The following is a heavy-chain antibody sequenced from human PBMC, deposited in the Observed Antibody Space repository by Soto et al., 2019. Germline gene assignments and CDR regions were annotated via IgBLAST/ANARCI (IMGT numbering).Heavy chain of an antibody. D-gene: IGHD3-3*01. Sequence: QITLKESGPTLVKPTQTLTLTCTFSGFSLSTSGVGVGWIRQPPGKALEWLALIYWDDDKRYSPSLKSRLTITKDTSKTQVVLTMTNMDPVDTATYYCAHTYYDFWSGYSDAFDIWGQGTMVTVSS. CDR2: IYWDDDK. CDR1: GFSLSTSGVG. V-gene: IGHV2-5*02. CDR3: AHTYYDFWSGYSDAFDI. J-gene: IGHJ3*02.